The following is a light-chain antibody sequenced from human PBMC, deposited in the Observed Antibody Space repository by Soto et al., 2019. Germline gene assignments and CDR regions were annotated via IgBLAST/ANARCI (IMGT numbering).Light chain of an antibody. J-gene: IGKJ2*01. V-gene: IGKV3-11*01. CDR3: QQRSNWAGT. CDR2: DAS. Sequence: EIVLTQSPATLSLSPGERATLSCRASQSVSSYLAWYQQKPGQAPRLLISDASNRATGIPARFSGSGSGTDFTLTISSLEREDFAVYYCQQRSNWAGTFGQGTKLEIK. CDR1: QSVSSY.